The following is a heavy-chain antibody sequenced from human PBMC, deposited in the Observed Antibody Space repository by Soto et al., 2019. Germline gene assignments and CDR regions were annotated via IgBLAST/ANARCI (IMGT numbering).Heavy chain of an antibody. CDR1: GFTFSRYS. J-gene: IGHJ4*02. CDR3: ARGDWYRFDPN. D-gene: IGHD3-9*01. CDR2: INDDSDSI. Sequence: GGSLRLSCAASGFTFSRYSMNWVRQAPGKGLEWVSYINDDSDSIYYADSVKGRFTISRDNAKNSLYLQMDSLRAEDTAVYYCARGDWYRFDPNWGQGTLVTVSS. V-gene: IGHV3-48*01.